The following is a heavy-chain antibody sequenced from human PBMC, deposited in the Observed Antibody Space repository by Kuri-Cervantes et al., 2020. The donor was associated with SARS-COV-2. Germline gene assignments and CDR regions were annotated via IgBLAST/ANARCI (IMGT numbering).Heavy chain of an antibody. CDR2: ISYDGSNK. Sequence: GGSLRLSCAASGFTFSDYAIHWVRQAPGKGLEWVAAISYDGSNKYHADSVEGRLTISRDNSKNTLYLQMNNLRTEDTAVYYCARGGMKRQLISSFDNWGQGTLVTVSS. CDR3: ARGGMKRQLISSFDN. J-gene: IGHJ4*02. V-gene: IGHV3-30*04. CDR1: GFTFSDYA. D-gene: IGHD5-18*01.